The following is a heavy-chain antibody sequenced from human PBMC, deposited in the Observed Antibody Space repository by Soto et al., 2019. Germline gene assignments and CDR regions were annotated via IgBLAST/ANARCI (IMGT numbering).Heavy chain of an antibody. CDR3: ASARFRMAARIPIYGMDV. CDR1: GGSISSYY. Sequence: SETLSLTCTVSGGSISSYYWSWIRQPPGKGLEWIGYIYYSGSTNYNPSLKSRVTISVDTSKNQLSLKLSSVTAADTAVYYCASARFRMAARIPIYGMDVWGQGTTVTV. D-gene: IGHD6-6*01. CDR2: IYYSGST. J-gene: IGHJ6*02. V-gene: IGHV4-59*01.